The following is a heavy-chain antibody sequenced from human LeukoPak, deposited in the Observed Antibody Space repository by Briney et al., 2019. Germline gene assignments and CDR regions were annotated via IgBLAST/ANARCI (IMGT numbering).Heavy chain of an antibody. Sequence: PGGSLRLSCEGSAFIFSGHWMNWVRQTPGKGLEWVASIKEDGSERQYVDSVKGRFTISRDNSKNTLYLQMNSLRAEDTAVYYCAKPLDYDILTGNLFDYWGQGTLVTVSS. V-gene: IGHV3-7*01. CDR3: AKPLDYDILTGNLFDY. D-gene: IGHD3-9*01. CDR2: IKEDGSER. J-gene: IGHJ4*02. CDR1: AFIFSGHW.